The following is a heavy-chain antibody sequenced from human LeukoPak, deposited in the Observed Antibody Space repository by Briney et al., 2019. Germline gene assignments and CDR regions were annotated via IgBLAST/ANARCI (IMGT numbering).Heavy chain of an antibody. J-gene: IGHJ4*02. Sequence: GGSLRLSCAASGFTFSSYGMHWDRQAPGKGLEWVSAISGSGGSTYYADSVKGRFTISRDNSKNTLHLQMNSLRAEDTAVYYCAKDLGGWYARLVFDYWGQGTLVTVSS. CDR3: AKDLGGWYARLVFDY. V-gene: IGHV3-23*01. CDR2: ISGSGGST. CDR1: GFTFSSYG. D-gene: IGHD6-19*01.